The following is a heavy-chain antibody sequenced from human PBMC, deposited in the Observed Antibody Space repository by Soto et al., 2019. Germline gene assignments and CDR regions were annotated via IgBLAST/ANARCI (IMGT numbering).Heavy chain of an antibody. CDR1: GYTFTSYY. CDR2: INPSGGST. D-gene: IGHD2-2*01. CDR3: ARDRDIVLVPAATYSYGMDV. Sequence: QVQLVQSGAEVKKPGASVKVSCKASGYTFTSYYMHWVRQAPGQGLEWMGIINPSGGSTSYAQKFQGRVTMTRDTSTSTVYMELSSLRSEDTAVYYCARDRDIVLVPAATYSYGMDVWGQGTTVTVSS. V-gene: IGHV1-46*01. J-gene: IGHJ6*02.